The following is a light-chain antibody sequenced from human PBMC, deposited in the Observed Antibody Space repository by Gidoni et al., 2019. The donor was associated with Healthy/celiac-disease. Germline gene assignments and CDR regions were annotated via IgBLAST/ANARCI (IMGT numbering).Light chain of an antibody. CDR3: QQYGSSST. CDR1: HSVSSSY. CDR2: GAS. J-gene: IGKJ5*01. Sequence: VLTQSPGTLSLSPGERATLSCRSSHSVSSSYLAWYQQKPGQAPRLLIYGASSMATGIPDRFSGSGSGTDFTLTISRLEPEDFAVYYCQQYGSSSTFGQGTRLEMK. V-gene: IGKV3-20*01.